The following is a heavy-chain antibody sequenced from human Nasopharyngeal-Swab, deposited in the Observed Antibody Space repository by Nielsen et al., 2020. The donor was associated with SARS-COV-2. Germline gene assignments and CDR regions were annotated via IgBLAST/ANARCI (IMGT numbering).Heavy chain of an antibody. D-gene: IGHD3-3*01. Sequence: GESLKTSCAASGFDFNNYGMHWVRQAPGKGLEWVAVISFEGSKKFFTDSVKGRFTISRDHSTKTLYRQMNSLRVEETAVYYCAKEKVIFWFRQVRGDALEIWGQGTRVTVSS. CDR3: AKEKVIFWFRQVRGDALEI. J-gene: IGHJ3*02. CDR1: GFDFNNYG. V-gene: IGHV3-30*18. CDR2: ISFEGSKK.